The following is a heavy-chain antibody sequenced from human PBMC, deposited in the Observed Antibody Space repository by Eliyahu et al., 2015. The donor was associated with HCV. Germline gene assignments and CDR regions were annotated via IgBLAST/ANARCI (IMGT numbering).Heavy chain of an antibody. CDR3: ARDLIAVRPGWFDP. Sequence: QVQLVESGGGVVQPGRSLRLSCAASGFTFXSYGMHWVRQAPGKGLEWVALVYYDGSNKNYADSVKGRFTISRDNSKNTLYLQMNSLRVEDTAVYYCARDLIAVRPGWFDPWGQGSLVTVSS. V-gene: IGHV3-33*01. J-gene: IGHJ5*02. D-gene: IGHD6-6*01. CDR2: VYYDGSNK. CDR1: GFTFXSYG.